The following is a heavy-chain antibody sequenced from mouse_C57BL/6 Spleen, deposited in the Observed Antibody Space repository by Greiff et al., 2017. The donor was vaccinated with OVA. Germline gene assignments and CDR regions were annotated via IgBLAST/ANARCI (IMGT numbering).Heavy chain of an antibody. CDR2: IDPSDSET. CDR3: AREVDGYYAAMEY. Sequence: QVQLQQPGAELVRPGSSVKLSCKASGYTFTSYWMHWVKQRPIQGLEWIGNIDPSDSETHYNQKFKDKATLTVDKSSSTAYMQLSSLTSEDSAVYYGAREVDGYYAAMEYWGQGTSGTVSS. D-gene: IGHD2-3*01. CDR1: GYTFTSYW. V-gene: IGHV1-52*01. J-gene: IGHJ4*01.